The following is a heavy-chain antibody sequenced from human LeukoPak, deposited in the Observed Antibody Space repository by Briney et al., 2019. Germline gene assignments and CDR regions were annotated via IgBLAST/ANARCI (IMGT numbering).Heavy chain of an antibody. CDR1: GFTFSSYA. CDR2: ISGSGGST. J-gene: IGHJ6*02. V-gene: IGHV3-23*01. D-gene: IGHD1-26*01. Sequence: GGSLRLSCAASGFTFSSYAMSWVRQAPGKGLEWVSAISGSGGSTYYADSVKGRFTISRDNSKNTLYLQMNSLRAEDTAVYYCARNRGGLRSSPLYGMDVWGQGTTVTVSS. CDR3: ARNRGGLRSSPLYGMDV.